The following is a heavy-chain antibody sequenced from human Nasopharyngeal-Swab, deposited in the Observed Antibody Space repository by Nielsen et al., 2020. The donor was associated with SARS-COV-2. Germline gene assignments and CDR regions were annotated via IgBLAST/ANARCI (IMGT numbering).Heavy chain of an antibody. Sequence: GGSLRLSCAASGFTFSRYTMHWVRQAPGKGLEWVAVISYDGSNKYYADSVKGRFTISRDISKNTLYLQMNSLRAEDTAVFYCASTPLDSSGYYYAFHYWGRGTLVTASS. CDR2: ISYDGSNK. D-gene: IGHD3-22*01. CDR1: GFTFSRYT. CDR3: ASTPLDSSGYYYAFHY. V-gene: IGHV3-30-3*01. J-gene: IGHJ4*02.